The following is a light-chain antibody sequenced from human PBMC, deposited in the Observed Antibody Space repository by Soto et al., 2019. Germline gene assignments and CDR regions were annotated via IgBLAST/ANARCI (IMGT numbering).Light chain of an antibody. V-gene: IGLV1-44*01. J-gene: IGLJ2*01. CDR3: ATWDDSLPAV. Sequence: QSVLTQPPSASGTPGQRVTISCSGSTSNIGSKTVIWYQQLPGSAPRVLIYNNNERPSGVPDRFSGSKSGTSASLAISGLQSEDEADYYCATWDDSLPAVFGGGTKVTVL. CDR2: NNN. CDR1: TSNIGSKT.